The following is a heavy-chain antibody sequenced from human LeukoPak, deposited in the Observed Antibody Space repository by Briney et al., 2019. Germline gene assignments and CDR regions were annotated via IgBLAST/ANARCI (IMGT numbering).Heavy chain of an antibody. V-gene: IGHV3-30-3*01. CDR2: ISYDGSNK. CDR3: ARIPFDDFWSGFD. D-gene: IGHD3-3*01. Sequence: GGSLRLSCAASGFTFSSYAMHWVRQAPGKGLEWVAVISYDGSNKYYADSVKGRFTISRDNSKNTLYLQMNSLRAEDTAVYYCARIPFDDFWSGFDWGQGTLVTVSS. CDR1: GFTFSSYA. J-gene: IGHJ4*02.